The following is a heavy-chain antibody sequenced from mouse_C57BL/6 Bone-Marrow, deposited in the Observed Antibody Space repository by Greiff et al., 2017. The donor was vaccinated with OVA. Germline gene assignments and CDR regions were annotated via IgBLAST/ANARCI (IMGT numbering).Heavy chain of an antibody. V-gene: IGHV5-17*01. D-gene: IGHD1-1*01. J-gene: IGHJ3*01. CDR3: ARPYYYGSAWFAY. CDR1: GFTFSDYG. CDR2: ISSGSSTI. Sequence: EVKLVDSGGGLVKPGGSLKLSCAASGFTFSDYGMHWVRQAPEKGLEWVAYISSGSSTIYYADTVKGRFTISRDNAKNTLFLQMTSLRSEDTAMYYCARPYYYGSAWFAYWGQGTLVTVSA.